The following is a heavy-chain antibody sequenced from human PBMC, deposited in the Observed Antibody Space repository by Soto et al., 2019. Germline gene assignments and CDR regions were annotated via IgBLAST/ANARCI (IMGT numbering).Heavy chain of an antibody. J-gene: IGHJ3*01. CDR3: PRAGQGASCSGGSCYLGASDV. V-gene: IGHV3-13*01. Sequence: EVQLVESGGGLVQPGESLRLSCEASGFNFSSYDMHWVRQATGKGLEWVSVIGTAGDTYYPGAVKGRVTISRENAKNSVYRQMTSPRAGDTAAYYCPRAGQGASCSGGSCYLGASDVWGQGTMVTDSS. CDR2: IGTAGDT. CDR1: GFNFSSYD. D-gene: IGHD2-15*01.